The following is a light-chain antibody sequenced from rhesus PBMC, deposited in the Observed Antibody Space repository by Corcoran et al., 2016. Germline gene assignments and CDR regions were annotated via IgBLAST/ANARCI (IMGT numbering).Light chain of an antibody. V-gene: IGKV1-22*01. J-gene: IGKJ4*01. CDR2: KAS. Sequence: DIQMTQSPSTLSASVGDTITITCRASQSICLWLAWDQQQPGNAPKVLMYKASSLQNGVPSRLRGSGCGTDFTLTISSLQFEDVATYYCQQGSRGPLTFGGGAKVDVK. CDR1: QSICLW. CDR3: QQGSRGPLT.